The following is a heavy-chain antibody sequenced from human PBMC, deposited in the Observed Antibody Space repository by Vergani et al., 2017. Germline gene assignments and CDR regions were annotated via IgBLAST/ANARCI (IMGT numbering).Heavy chain of an antibody. V-gene: IGHV4-39*02. CDR2: IYHSGDT. J-gene: IGHJ5*02. Sequence: QLHLQESGPGLVKPSETLSLTCTVSGGSITSSSYYWGWIRQPPGKGLEWIGNIYHSGDTYFNPSLKGRVSISMDTSKNYFFLTLSSVTAADTAMYYCARRSSSYYFDIWVQGVLITVSS. D-gene: IGHD3-22*01. CDR1: GGSITSSSYY. CDR3: ARRSSSYYFDI.